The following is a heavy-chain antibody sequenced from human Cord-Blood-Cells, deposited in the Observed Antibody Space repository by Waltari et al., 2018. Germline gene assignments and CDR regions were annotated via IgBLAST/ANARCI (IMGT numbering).Heavy chain of an antibody. D-gene: IGHD3-10*01. V-gene: IGHV1-69*02. Sequence: QAPGQGLEWMGRIIPILGIANYAQKFQGRVTITADKSTSTAYMELSSLRSEDTAVYYCARSVRFGEYYFDYWGQGTLVTVSS. J-gene: IGHJ4*02. CDR2: IIPILGIA. CDR3: ARSVRFGEYYFDY.